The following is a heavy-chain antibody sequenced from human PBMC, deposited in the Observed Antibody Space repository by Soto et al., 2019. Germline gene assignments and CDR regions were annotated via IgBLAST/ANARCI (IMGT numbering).Heavy chain of an antibody. CDR1: GGTFSSYA. V-gene: IGHV1-69*13. CDR2: IIPIFGTA. D-gene: IGHD5-18*01. J-gene: IGHJ4*02. Sequence: SVKVSCKASGGTFSSYAISWVRQAPGQGLEWMGGIIPIFGTANYAQKFQGRVTITADESTSTAYMELSSLRSEDTTVYYCAATGYSYGPFGSFDYWGQGTLVTVSS. CDR3: AATGYSYGPFGSFDY.